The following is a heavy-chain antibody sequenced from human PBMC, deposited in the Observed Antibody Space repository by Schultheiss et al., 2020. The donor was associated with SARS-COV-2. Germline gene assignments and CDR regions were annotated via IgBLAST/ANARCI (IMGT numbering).Heavy chain of an antibody. V-gene: IGHV3-23*01. Sequence: GGSLRLSCAASGFTFSYYYMSWIRQAPGKGLEWVSAISGSGGSTYYADSVKGRFTISRDNSKNTLYLQMNSLRPEDTAVYYCGKDPYRWGTSGFDYWGQGNLVTVSS. J-gene: IGHJ4*02. CDR2: ISGSGGST. CDR1: GFTFSYYY. CDR3: GKDPYRWGTSGFDY. D-gene: IGHD1-26*01.